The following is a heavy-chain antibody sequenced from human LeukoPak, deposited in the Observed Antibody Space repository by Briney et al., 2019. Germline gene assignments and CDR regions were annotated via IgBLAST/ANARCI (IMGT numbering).Heavy chain of an antibody. V-gene: IGHV4-39*01. CDR3: ARGGWWELLPSPCDY. D-gene: IGHD1-26*01. CDR1: GGSISSGTYY. J-gene: IGHJ4*02. Sequence: PSETLSLTCTVSGGSISSGTYYWGWIRQPPGKGLEWIANIYYSGSTYYNPSLKSRVTISVDTSKNQFSLRLSSVTAADTAVYFCARGGWWELLPSPCDYWGQGTLVTVSS. CDR2: IYYSGST.